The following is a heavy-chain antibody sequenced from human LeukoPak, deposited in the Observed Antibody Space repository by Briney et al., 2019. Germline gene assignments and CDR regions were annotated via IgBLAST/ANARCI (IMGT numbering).Heavy chain of an antibody. Sequence: GGSLRLSCAASGFTFSSYDMNWVRQAPGKGLEWVSYIISSSRTLYYADSVKGRFTISRDNAKNSLYLQMNSLRAEDTAVYYCARPSSSGWFDPWGQGTLVTVSS. CDR2: IISSSRTL. CDR3: ARPSSSGWFDP. J-gene: IGHJ5*02. CDR1: GFTFSSYD. V-gene: IGHV3-48*04. D-gene: IGHD6-6*01.